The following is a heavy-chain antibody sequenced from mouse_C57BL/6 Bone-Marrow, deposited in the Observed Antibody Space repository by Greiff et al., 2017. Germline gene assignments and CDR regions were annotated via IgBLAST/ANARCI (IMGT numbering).Heavy chain of an antibody. Sequence: QVQLQQSGAELVKPGASVKLSCKASGYTFTSYWMHWVKQRPGQGLEWIGMIHPNSGSTNYNEKFKSKATLTVDKSSSTADMQLSSLTSEDSAVYYGARDDYYGSSPMDYWGQGTSVTVSS. CDR2: IHPNSGST. CDR3: ARDDYYGSSPMDY. D-gene: IGHD1-1*01. V-gene: IGHV1-64*01. CDR1: GYTFTSYW. J-gene: IGHJ4*01.